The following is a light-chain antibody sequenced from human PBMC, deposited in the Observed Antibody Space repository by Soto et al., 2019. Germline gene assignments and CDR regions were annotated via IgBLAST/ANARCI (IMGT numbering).Light chain of an antibody. CDR3: QQLNSYPST. CDR1: QGISSY. V-gene: IGKV1-9*01. CDR2: AAS. J-gene: IGKJ5*01. Sequence: IQLTQSPSSLSASVGDRVTITCRASQGISSYLAWYQQKPGKAPKLLIYAASSLQSGVPSRVSGSGSGTDFTLTISSLQPEDFATYYCQQLNSYPSTFGQGTRLEIK.